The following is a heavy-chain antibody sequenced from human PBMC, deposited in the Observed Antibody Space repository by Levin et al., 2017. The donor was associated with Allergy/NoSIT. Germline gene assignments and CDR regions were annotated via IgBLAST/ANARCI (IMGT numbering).Heavy chain of an antibody. V-gene: IGHV1-46*01. CDR3: ARERIALFRGVMGYWHFDL. D-gene: IGHD3-10*01. J-gene: IGHJ2*01. CDR2: INPGDGST. Sequence: ASVKVSCKASGYTFTTYYMHWVRQAPGQGLEWMGIINPGDGSTNYAQEFQGRVTMTRDTSTSTVYTELSSLRSEDTAVYYCARERIALFRGVMGYWHFDLWGRGTLVTVSS. CDR1: GYTFTTYY.